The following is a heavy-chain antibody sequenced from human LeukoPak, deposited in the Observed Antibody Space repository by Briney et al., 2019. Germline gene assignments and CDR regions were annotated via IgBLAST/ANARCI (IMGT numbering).Heavy chain of an antibody. CDR3: ATLGFLADMIRDWYFDL. CDR1: GYTFTSYG. V-gene: IGHV1-18*01. CDR2: ISAYNGNT. Sequence: ASVKVSCKASGYTFTSYGIGWVRQAPGQGLEWMGWISAYNGNTNYAQKLQGRVTMTTDTSTSTAYMELRSLRSEDTAVYYCATLGFLADMIRDWYFDLWGRGTLVTVSS. D-gene: IGHD3-22*01. J-gene: IGHJ2*01.